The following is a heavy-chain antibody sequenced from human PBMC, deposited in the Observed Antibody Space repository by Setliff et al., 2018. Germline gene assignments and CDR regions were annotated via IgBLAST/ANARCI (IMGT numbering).Heavy chain of an antibody. J-gene: IGHJ3*02. D-gene: IGHD6-19*01. CDR1: GFTFSYFS. Sequence: GGSLRLSCAGSGFTFSYFSMSWVRQTPGKGLEWLSTVTDTGGRTYYPDSVKGRFTISRDNSKNTLYLQMNSLRAEDTALYYCARRGGTAGARAFDIWGQGTMVTVSS. CDR2: VTDTGGRT. CDR3: ARRGGTAGARAFDI. V-gene: IGHV3-23*01.